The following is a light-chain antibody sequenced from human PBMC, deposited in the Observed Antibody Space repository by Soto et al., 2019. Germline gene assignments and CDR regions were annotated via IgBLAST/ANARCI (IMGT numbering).Light chain of an antibody. Sequence: EMVMTQSPSTQSVSPGERATLSCRASQSVTSNLAWYQHKPGQAPRLLIYGASTRATGVPGRFSGSGSGTEFTLTISSLQSEDVAIYYCQKYDNWPLAFGQGTQVEIK. J-gene: IGKJ1*01. CDR1: QSVTSN. CDR3: QKYDNWPLA. CDR2: GAS. V-gene: IGKV3-15*01.